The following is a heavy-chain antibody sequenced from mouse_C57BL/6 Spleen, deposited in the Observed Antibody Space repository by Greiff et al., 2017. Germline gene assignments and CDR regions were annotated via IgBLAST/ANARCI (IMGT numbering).Heavy chain of an antibody. CDR3: SRGGNYYFDY. D-gene: IGHD2-1*01. V-gene: IGHV1-64*01. J-gene: IGHJ2*01. CDR1: GYTFTSYW. Sequence: QVQLQQPGAELVKPGASVTLSCKASGYTFTSYWLRWVKQRSGRDLEGIGMNLPNSGSTNYNEKFKHKATLTVDKSSSTAYMQLSSLTSEDSAVYYCSRGGNYYFDYWGQGTILTVSS. CDR2: NLPNSGST.